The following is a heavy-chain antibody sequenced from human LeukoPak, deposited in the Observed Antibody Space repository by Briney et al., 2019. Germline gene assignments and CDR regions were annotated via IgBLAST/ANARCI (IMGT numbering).Heavy chain of an antibody. D-gene: IGHD1-26*01. V-gene: IGHV3-21*01. CDR2: ISSSSSYI. CDR1: GFTFSSYS. J-gene: IGHJ4*02. CDR3: AREGVGATANFDY. Sequence: GSLRLSCAASGFTFSSYSMNWARQAPGKGLEWVSSISSSSSYIYYADSVKGRFTISRDNAKNSLYLQMNSLRAEDTAVYYCAREGVGATANFDYWGQGTLVTVSS.